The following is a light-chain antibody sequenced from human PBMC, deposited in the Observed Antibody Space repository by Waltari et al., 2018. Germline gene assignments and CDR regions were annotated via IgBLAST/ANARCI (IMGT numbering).Light chain of an antibody. CDR3: CSYAGSYPYV. J-gene: IGLJ1*01. CDR2: DVS. Sequence: QSALTQPRSVSGSPGQSVTISCTGTSSDVGGYNYVSWYQQHPGKAPKLMIYDVSKRPSGVPDRFSGSKSGNTASVTISGLQAEDEADYYCCSYAGSYPYVFGTGTKVTVL. CDR1: SSDVGGYNY. V-gene: IGLV2-11*01.